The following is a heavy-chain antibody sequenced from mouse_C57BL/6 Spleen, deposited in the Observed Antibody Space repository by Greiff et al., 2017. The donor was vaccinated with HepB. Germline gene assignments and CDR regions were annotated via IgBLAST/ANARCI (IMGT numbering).Heavy chain of an antibody. D-gene: IGHD2-2*01. V-gene: IGHV1-61*01. CDR1: GYTFTSYW. CDR3: ARWLPGAY. J-gene: IGHJ3*01. Sequence: VQLQQSGAELVRPGSSVKLSCKASGYTFTSYWMDWVKQRPGQGLEWIGNIYPSDSETHYNQKFKDKATLTVNKSSSTAYMQLSSLTSEDSAVYYCARWLPGAYWGQGTLVTVSA. CDR2: IYPSDSET.